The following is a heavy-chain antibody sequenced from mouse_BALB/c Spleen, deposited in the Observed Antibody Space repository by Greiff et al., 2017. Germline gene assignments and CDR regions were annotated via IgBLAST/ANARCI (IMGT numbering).Heavy chain of an antibody. V-gene: IGHV1-67*01. CDR1: SYTFTDYA. CDR2: ISTYYGNT. Sequence: VQLVESGPELVRPGVSVKISCKGSSYTFTDYAMHWVKQSHAKSLEWIGVISTYYGNTNYNQKFKGKATMTVDKSSSTAYMELARLTSEDSAVYYCARGIYYYGSSYFDVWGAGTTVTVSS. J-gene: IGHJ1*01. CDR3: ARGIYYYGSSYFDV. D-gene: IGHD1-1*01.